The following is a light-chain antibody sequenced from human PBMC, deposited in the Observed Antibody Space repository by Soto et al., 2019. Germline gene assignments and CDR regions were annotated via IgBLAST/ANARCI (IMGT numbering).Light chain of an antibody. CDR1: GSDIGSYNY. CDR2: DVT. J-gene: IGLJ1*01. V-gene: IGLV2-14*03. CDR3: NSCTSDSTYV. Sequence: QSVLTQPPSVSGSPGQSITISCTGTGSDIGSYNYVSWYQHHPGKVPKFIIYDVTNRPSGVSDRFSGSKSGNTASLTISGLQAEDEADYYCNSCTSDSTYVFGTGTKVTVL.